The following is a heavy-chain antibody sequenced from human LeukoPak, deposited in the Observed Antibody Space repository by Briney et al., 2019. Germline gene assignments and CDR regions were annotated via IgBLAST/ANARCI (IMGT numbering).Heavy chain of an antibody. CDR3: ARPRDGYSPYYFDY. Sequence: GEALKISCQGSGYIFTNYWIGWVRQMPGEGLESMGIIYPADSDPAYRPSFQGPVTISADKSTSTVYLQWSSLKASDTAMYYCARPRDGYSPYYFDYWGQAPLVTVS. CDR2: IYPADSDP. D-gene: IGHD3-22*01. CDR1: GYIFTNYW. V-gene: IGHV5-51*01. J-gene: IGHJ4*02.